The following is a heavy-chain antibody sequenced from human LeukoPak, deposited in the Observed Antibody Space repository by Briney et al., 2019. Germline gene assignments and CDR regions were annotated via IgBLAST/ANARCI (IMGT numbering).Heavy chain of an antibody. CDR2: TYNDGNT. CDR3: AKAPRGYYYYMDV. J-gene: IGHJ6*03. CDR1: GGSLNNYH. Sequence: SETLSLTCTVSGGSLNNYHWHWIRQPPGKGLEWIGFTYNDGNTNYNPSLKSRVNISVDTSKNQFSLKLSSVTAADTAVYYCAKAPRGYYYYMDVWGKGTTVTISS. V-gene: IGHV4-59*12.